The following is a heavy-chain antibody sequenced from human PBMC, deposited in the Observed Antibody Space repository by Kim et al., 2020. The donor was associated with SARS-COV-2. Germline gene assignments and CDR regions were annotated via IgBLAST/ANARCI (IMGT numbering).Heavy chain of an antibody. CDR1: GVSFSSSAW. CDR3: VREVTGRIAFDV. J-gene: IGHJ3*01. Sequence: SETLSLTCAVSGVSFSSSAWWSWVRQSPGKGLEWIGEIYHSGNKNYNPSLKNRVTMSMDKSQNQISLNLMSVTAADTAIYYCVREVTGRIAFDVWGQGTMVTVSS. CDR2: IYHSGNK. V-gene: IGHV4-4*02.